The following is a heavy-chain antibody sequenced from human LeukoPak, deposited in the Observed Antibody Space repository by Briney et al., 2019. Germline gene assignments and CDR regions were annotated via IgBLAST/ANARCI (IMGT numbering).Heavy chain of an antibody. CDR2: INHSGST. V-gene: IGHV4-34*01. CDR1: GGSFSGYY. J-gene: IGHJ3*02. Sequence: SETLSLTCAVYGGSFSGYYWSWIRQPPGKGLEWIGEINHSGSTNYNPSLKSRVTISVDTSKNQFSLKLSSVTAADTAVYYCARGRRLTRGAFDIWGQGTMVTVSS. D-gene: IGHD3-10*01. CDR3: ARGRRLTRGAFDI.